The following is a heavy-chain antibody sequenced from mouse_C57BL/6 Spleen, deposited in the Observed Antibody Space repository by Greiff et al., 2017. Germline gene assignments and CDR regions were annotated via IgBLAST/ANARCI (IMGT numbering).Heavy chain of an antibody. CDR2: ISDGGSYT. V-gene: IGHV5-4*01. Sequence: EVKLMESGGGLVKPGGSLKLSCAASGFTFSSYAMSWVRQTPEKRLEWVATISDGGSYTHYPDNVKGRFTISRDNAKNNLYLQMSHLESEDTAMYYCAREEIGGSSTFAYWGQGTLVTVSA. D-gene: IGHD1-1*01. CDR1: GFTFSSYA. J-gene: IGHJ3*01. CDR3: AREEIGGSSTFAY.